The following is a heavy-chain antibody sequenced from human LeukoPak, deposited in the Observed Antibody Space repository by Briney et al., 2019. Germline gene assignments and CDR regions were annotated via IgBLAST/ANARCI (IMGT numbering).Heavy chain of an antibody. J-gene: IGHJ6*02. CDR3: ARQNSLDYDFWSGYLYYGMDV. V-gene: IGHV4-59*08. CDR2: IYYSGST. D-gene: IGHD3-3*01. CDR1: GGSISSYY. Sequence: SETLSLTCTVSGGSISSYYWSWIRQPPGKGLEWIGYIYYSGSTNYNPSPKSRVTISVDTSKNQFSLKLSSVTAADTAVYYCARQNSLDYDFWSGYLYYGMDVWGQGTTVTVSS.